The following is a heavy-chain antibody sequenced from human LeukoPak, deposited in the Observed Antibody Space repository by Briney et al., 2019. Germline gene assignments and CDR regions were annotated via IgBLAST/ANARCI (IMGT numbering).Heavy chain of an antibody. D-gene: IGHD6-19*01. V-gene: IGHV3-21*01. J-gene: IGHJ4*02. CDR2: ITSGSNYV. Sequence: GGSLRLSCAASGFTFSNYNMNWVRQAPGKGLEWVSSITSGSNYVEYTDSVKGRFTISRDNAKNSLYLQMNSLRAEDTAVYFCAGEGPQWLDAYWGQGTLVTVSS. CDR1: GFTFSNYN. CDR3: AGEGPQWLDAY.